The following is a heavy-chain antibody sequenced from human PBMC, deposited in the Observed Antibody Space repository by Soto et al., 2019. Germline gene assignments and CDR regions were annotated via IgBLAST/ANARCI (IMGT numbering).Heavy chain of an antibody. J-gene: IGHJ4*02. CDR3: ARDEGVASGN. CDR2: INTANDDT. Sequence: GSSVKASSKASGYTFSSSPLHWVRQAPGQRPEWMGWINTANDDTKYSQKFQDRVTLTRDTSASTAYMEVSSLTPEDTGVYYCARDEGVASGNWGQGTLVTVSS. V-gene: IGHV1-3*04. D-gene: IGHD5-12*01. CDR1: GYTFSSSP.